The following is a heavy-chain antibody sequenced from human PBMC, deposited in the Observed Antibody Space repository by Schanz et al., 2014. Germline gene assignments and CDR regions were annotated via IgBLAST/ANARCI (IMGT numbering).Heavy chain of an antibody. J-gene: IGHJ4*02. CDR2: IWYDENNK. V-gene: IGHV3-33*08. Sequence: QVQLVESGGGVVQPGRSLRLSCAASGFTFSSYAMHWVRQAPGKGLEWVAVIWYDENNKYYADSVKGRFTISRDNSKNTLYLQMNSLRADDTAVYFCARAHGNNWYGKGLDYWGQGTQVTVSS. D-gene: IGHD1-1*01. CDR1: GFTFSSYA. CDR3: ARAHGNNWYGKGLDY.